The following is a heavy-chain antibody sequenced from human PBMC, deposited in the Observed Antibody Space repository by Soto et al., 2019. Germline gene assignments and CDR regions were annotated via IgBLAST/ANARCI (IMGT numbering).Heavy chain of an antibody. D-gene: IGHD4-4*01. V-gene: IGHV3-7*03. Sequence: EVQLVESGGGLVQPGGSLRLSCAASGLNFSTYWMTWVRQAPGKGLERVANIKEDGSEKYYVDSVKGRFAISRDNAKNSVYLQMNCLRAEDTAVYYCARDYSLDYWGQGTLVSVSS. J-gene: IGHJ4*02. CDR3: ARDYSLDY. CDR1: GLNFSTYW. CDR2: IKEDGSEK.